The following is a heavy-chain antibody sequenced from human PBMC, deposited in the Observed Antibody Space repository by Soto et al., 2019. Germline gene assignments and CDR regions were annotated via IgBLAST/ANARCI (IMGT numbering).Heavy chain of an antibody. Sequence: EVQLVESGGGLVKPGGSLRLSCAASGFTFSNAWMNWVRQAPGKGLEWVGRIKSKTDGGKTDYAAPVKGRFTISRDDSKNTLYLQMNSLKTEDTAVYYCTTAYVDTAMDPIDYWGQGTLVTVSS. CDR3: TTAYVDTAMDPIDY. D-gene: IGHD5-18*01. CDR1: GFTFSNAW. J-gene: IGHJ4*02. V-gene: IGHV3-15*07. CDR2: IKSKTDGGKT.